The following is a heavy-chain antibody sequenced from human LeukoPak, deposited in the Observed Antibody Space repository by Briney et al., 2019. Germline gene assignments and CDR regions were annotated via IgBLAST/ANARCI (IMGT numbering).Heavy chain of an antibody. V-gene: IGHV1-18*01. Sequence: GASVKVSCKASGYTFTNDGISWVRQAPGQGLEWMGWIGTKSGNTNYAPSFQARVTLTTDTSLTTAYMELRSLTSDDTAAYYCARTPLGKMHAFDIWGQGTIVTVSS. J-gene: IGHJ3*02. CDR2: IGTKSGNT. D-gene: IGHD7-27*01. CDR3: ARTPLGKMHAFDI. CDR1: GYTFTNDG.